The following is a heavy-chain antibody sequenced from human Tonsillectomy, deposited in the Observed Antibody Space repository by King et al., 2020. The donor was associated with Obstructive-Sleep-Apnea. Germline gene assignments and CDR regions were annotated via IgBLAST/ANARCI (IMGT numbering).Heavy chain of an antibody. V-gene: IGHV5-51*01. J-gene: IGHJ1*01. CDR3: ATLMGVSLY. D-gene: IGHD2-2*01. CDR1: GYTFTNYW. Sequence: QLVQSGAEVKKPGESLKISCKGSGYTFTNYWIGWVRQIPGKGLEWMAIIYPRDSDTKYSSSFQGQLTISANRSFNTAYLQWSSLKASDTAMYYCATLMGVSLYWRRGSLVTI. CDR2: IYPRDSDT.